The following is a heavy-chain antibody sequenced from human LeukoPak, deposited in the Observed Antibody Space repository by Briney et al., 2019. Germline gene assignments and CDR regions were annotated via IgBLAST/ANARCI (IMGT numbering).Heavy chain of an antibody. CDR3: AGGQDGGKSFDY. J-gene: IGHJ4*02. D-gene: IGHD4-23*01. CDR2: INHSGST. V-gene: IGHV4-34*01. Sequence: SETLSLTCGVYGGSFSGSYWSWIRQPPGKGLEWMGEINHSGSTNYNPSLRSRVTISVDTSKNQFSLKLSSVTAASTAVYYSAGGQDGGKSFDYWGQGTLVTVSS. CDR1: GGSFSGSY.